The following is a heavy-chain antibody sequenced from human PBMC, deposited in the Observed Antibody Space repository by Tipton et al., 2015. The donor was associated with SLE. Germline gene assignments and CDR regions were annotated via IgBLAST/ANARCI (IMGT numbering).Heavy chain of an antibody. CDR2: ISSGGSHK. Sequence: SGFRFTDYVMTWVRQAPGKGLEWVATISSGGSHKFYVDSVKGRFTISRDNSKNTLYLQMNSLRAEDTAVYYCAKDTPQFYWGQGTLVTVSS. CDR1: GFRFTDYV. CDR3: AKDTPQFY. D-gene: IGHD5-24*01. V-gene: IGHV3-33*06. J-gene: IGHJ4*02.